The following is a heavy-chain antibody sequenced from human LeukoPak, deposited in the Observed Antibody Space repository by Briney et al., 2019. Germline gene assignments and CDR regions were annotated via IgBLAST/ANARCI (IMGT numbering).Heavy chain of an antibody. CDR3: ARDRGRRIAVAGTVLPGY. Sequence: GASVKVSCKASGYTFTSYAMNWVRQAPGQGLEWMGWISAYNGNTNYAQKLQGRVTMTTDTSTSTAYMELRSLRSDDTAVYYCARDRGRRIAVAGTVLPGYWGQGTLVTVSS. V-gene: IGHV1-18*01. CDR2: ISAYNGNT. D-gene: IGHD6-19*01. CDR1: GYTFTSYA. J-gene: IGHJ4*02.